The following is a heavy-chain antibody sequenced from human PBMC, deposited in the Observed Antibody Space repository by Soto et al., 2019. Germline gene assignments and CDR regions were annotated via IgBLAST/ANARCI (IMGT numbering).Heavy chain of an antibody. CDR1: GYTFTSYG. Sequence: ASVKVSCKASGYTFTSYGISWVRQAPGQGLEWVGWISAYNGNTNYAQKLQGRVTMTTDTSTSTAYMELRSLRSDDTAVYYCARDRGYYGSGAQERGLYYYGRDVWGQ. CDR2: ISAYNGNT. V-gene: IGHV1-18*01. D-gene: IGHD3-10*01. J-gene: IGHJ6*02. CDR3: ARDRGYYGSGAQERGLYYYGRDV.